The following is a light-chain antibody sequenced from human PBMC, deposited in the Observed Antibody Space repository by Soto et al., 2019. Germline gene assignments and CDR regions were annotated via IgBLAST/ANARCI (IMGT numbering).Light chain of an antibody. CDR1: QSISSY. CDR2: AAS. CDR3: QQSYSTPYT. Sequence: DIQMTPSPSSLSASVGDRVTITCRASQSISSYLNWYQQKPGKAPKLLIYAASSLQSGVTSRFSGSGSGRDFTLTISSLQPEDFATYYCQQSYSTPYTFGQGTKLEIK. V-gene: IGKV1-39*01. J-gene: IGKJ2*01.